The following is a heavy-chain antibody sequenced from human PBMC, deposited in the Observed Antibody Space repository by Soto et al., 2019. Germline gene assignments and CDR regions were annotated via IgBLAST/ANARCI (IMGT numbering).Heavy chain of an antibody. CDR1: GFTVSSKY. D-gene: IGHD2-15*01. Sequence: EVQLVESGGGLVQPGGSLRLSCAASGFTVSSKYMSWVRQAPGKGLEWVSLINRVGSISDADSVKGRFTISRDNSENTLYLQMSTLGVEDTAVYYCTRDDVYCSGGTCSGIPMDVWGKGTTVTVSS. CDR2: INRVGSI. CDR3: TRDDVYCSGGTCSGIPMDV. J-gene: IGHJ6*03. V-gene: IGHV3-66*01.